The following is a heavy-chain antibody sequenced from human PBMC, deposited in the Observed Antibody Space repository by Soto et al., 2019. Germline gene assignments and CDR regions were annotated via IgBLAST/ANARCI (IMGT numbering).Heavy chain of an antibody. CDR1: GFSFNSYA. D-gene: IGHD3-10*01. V-gene: IGHV3-23*01. J-gene: IGHJ4*02. CDR2: ISARGGSS. CDR3: ARETSYGQSATIVGEF. Sequence: EVQLLESGGGLVQPGGSLRLACAASGFSFNSYAMVWVRQAPGKGLEWVSVISARGGSSYFADSVKGRFTISRDNSKDSVYLQMNSLRADDTALYYCARETSYGQSATIVGEFWGQGTLVTVSS.